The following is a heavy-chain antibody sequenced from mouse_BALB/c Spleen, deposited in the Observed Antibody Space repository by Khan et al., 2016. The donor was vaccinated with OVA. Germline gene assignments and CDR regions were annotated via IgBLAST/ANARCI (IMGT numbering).Heavy chain of an antibody. V-gene: IGHV5-6*01. Sequence: VELLESGGDLVKPGASLKLSCAASGFTFSTYGMSWVRQTPDKGLEWVGTIIAGGGYTYYVDSVTGRFTISKDNATHTFYLQMSSLNSEDTAMYYCAGLAYHNNSEGFDYWGQGTLVTVSA. D-gene: IGHD1-3*01. CDR2: IIAGGGYT. J-gene: IGHJ3*01. CDR3: AGLAYHNNSEGFDY. CDR1: GFTFSTYG.